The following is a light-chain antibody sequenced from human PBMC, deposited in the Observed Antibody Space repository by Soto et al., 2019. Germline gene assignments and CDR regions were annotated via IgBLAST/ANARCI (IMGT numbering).Light chain of an antibody. Sequence: EIVLTQSPGTLSLSPGERATLSCRASQSVSSNYLAWYQQKPGQAPRLLIYGASSRATGIPDRFIGSGSGTDFTLTISRLEPEDFAVYYCQKYGGSPRVTFGGGTKVEIK. CDR3: QKYGGSPRVT. V-gene: IGKV3-20*01. CDR1: QSVSSNY. CDR2: GAS. J-gene: IGKJ4*01.